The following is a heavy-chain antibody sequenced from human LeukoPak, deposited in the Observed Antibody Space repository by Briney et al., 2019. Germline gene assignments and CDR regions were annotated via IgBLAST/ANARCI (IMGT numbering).Heavy chain of an antibody. CDR2: INHRGST. V-gene: IGHV4-34*01. CDR1: GGSFSGYY. Sequence: PLETLSLTCAVYGGSFSGYYWSWIRQPPGRGLEWIGEINHRGSTNYNPSPKSRVNISIETSNKQFSLKVTSVDAADTAVYYCAREMEVGQYDAFDIWGQGEMVTVSS. CDR3: AREMEVGQYDAFDI. J-gene: IGHJ3*02. D-gene: IGHD1-26*01.